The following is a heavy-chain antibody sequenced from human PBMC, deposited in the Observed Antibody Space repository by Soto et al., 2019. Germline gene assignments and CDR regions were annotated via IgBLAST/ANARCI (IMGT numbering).Heavy chain of an antibody. CDR1: GGSISSRGYY. J-gene: IGHJ4*02. CDR3: ARGDYYDSSGYYS. CDR2: ISSSGT. D-gene: IGHD3-22*01. V-gene: IGHV4-31*02. Sequence: SETLSLTXTVSGGSISSRGYYWNWIRQLPGKGLEWIGYISSSGTYYNASLKSRLTISVDTSKNQFSLNLSSVSAADTAVYYCARGDYYDSSGYYSWGQGTLVTVSS.